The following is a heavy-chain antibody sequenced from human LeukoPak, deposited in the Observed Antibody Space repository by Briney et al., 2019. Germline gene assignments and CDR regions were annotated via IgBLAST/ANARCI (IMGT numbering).Heavy chain of an antibody. J-gene: IGHJ6*03. CDR3: AKDIAAAGTSGGYMDV. Sequence: GGSLRLSCAASGFTFDDYAMHWVRQAPGKGLEWVSGINWNGGNIGYADSVKGRFTISRDNAKNSLYLQMNSLRAEDTALYYCAKDIAAAGTSGGYMDVWGKGTTVTISS. CDR2: INWNGGNI. CDR1: GFTFDDYA. V-gene: IGHV3-9*01. D-gene: IGHD6-13*01.